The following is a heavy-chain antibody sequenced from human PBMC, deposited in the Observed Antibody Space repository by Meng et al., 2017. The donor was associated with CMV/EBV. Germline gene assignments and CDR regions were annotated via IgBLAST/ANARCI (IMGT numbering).Heavy chain of an antibody. CDR3: ARVYIAAAGVSDY. CDR2: ISSSSSYI. V-gene: IGHV3-21*01. CDR1: GFTFSSYS. J-gene: IGHJ4*02. D-gene: IGHD6-13*01. Sequence: GESLKISCAASGFTFSSYSMNWVRQAPGKGLEWVSSISSSSSYIYYADSVKGRFTISRDNAKNSLYLQMNSLRAEDTAVYYCARVYIAAAGVSDYWGQGTLDTVSS.